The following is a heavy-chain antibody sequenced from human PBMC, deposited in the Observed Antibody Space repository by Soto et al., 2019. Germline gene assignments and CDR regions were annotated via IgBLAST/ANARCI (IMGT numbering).Heavy chain of an antibody. V-gene: IGHV3-11*01. D-gene: IGHD3-22*01. Sequence: QVQLVESGGGLVKPGGSLRLSCAASGFTFSDYYMSWIRQAPGKGLEWVSHISDSSSTIYYADPVKGRFTISRDNGNHSLDLDLSRLRTEDPGVYSCARDTEFLASGLFDPLGQGTLVTVSS. CDR1: GFTFSDYY. CDR2: ISDSSSTI. CDR3: ARDTEFLASGLFDP. J-gene: IGHJ5*02.